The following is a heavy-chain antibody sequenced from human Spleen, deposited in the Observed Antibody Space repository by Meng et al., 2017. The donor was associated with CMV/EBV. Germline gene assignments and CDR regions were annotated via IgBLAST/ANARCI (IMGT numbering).Heavy chain of an antibody. J-gene: IGHJ4*02. CDR2: ISAGGVST. V-gene: IGHV3-23*01. D-gene: IGHD3-22*01. CDR1: GFTFSSYA. Sequence: GESLKISCAASGFTFSSYAMTWVRQAPGKGLEWVSVISAGGVSTYYADSVKGRFFISRDNSKNTLYLQMNSLRAEDAAMYYCAKATNADYYYDSSGSYDHWGQGTLVTVSS. CDR3: AKATNADYYYDSSGSYDH.